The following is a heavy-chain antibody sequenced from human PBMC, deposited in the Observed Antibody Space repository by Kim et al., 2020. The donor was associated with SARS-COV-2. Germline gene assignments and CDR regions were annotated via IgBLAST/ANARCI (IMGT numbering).Heavy chain of an antibody. CDR3: ARGRTGWLQFSGRHAFDI. D-gene: IGHD5-12*01. J-gene: IGHJ3*02. CDR2: MNPNSGNT. Sequence: ASVKVSCKASGYTFTSYDINWVRQATGQGLEWMGWMNPNSGNTGYAQKFQGRVTMTRNTSISTAYMELSSLRSEDTAVYYCARGRTGWLQFSGRHAFDIWGQGTMVTVSS. V-gene: IGHV1-8*01. CDR1: GYTFTSYD.